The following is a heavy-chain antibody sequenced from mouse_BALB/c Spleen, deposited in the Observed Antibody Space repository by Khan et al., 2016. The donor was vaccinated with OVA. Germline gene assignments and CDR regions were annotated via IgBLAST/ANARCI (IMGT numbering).Heavy chain of an antibody. CDR3: ARDYWFVY. V-gene: IGHV5-6-5*01. CDR2: ISSGGNT. CDR1: GFTFSNYA. J-gene: IGHJ3*01. Sequence: EVELVESGGGLVKPGGSLKVSCAASGFTFSNYAMSWVRQTAEKRMEWVASISSGGNTYFPDSVKGRFTISRDNVRNIVYLQMSSLRSEDTAMYYCARDYWFVYWGQGTLVTVSA.